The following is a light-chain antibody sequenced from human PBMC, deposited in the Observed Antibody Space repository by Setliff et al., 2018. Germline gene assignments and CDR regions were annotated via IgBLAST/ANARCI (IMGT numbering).Light chain of an antibody. Sequence: SVLTQPRSVSGSPGQSVTISCTGTSSDVGGYNYVSWYQQHPGKAPKVMIYDVSKRPSGVPDRFSGSKSGNTASLTISGLQAEDEAEYYCCSYAGSYTYVFGTGTKVTVL. J-gene: IGLJ1*01. CDR3: CSYAGSYTYV. V-gene: IGLV2-11*01. CDR2: DVS. CDR1: SSDVGGYNY.